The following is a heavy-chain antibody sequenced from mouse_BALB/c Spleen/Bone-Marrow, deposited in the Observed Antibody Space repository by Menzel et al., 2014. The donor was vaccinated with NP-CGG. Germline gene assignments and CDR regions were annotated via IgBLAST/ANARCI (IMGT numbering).Heavy chain of an antibody. V-gene: IGHV1-7*01. D-gene: IGHD2-4*01. Sequence: QVQLPQSGAELAKPGASVKMSCKASGYTFTSYWMHWVKQRPGQGLEWIGYINPSTGYTEYNQKFKDKATLTADKSSSTAYMQLSSLTSEDSAVYYCARYPYYDYDGFAYWGQGTLVTVSA. CDR3: ARYPYYDYDGFAY. J-gene: IGHJ3*01. CDR2: INPSTGYT. CDR1: GYTFTSYW.